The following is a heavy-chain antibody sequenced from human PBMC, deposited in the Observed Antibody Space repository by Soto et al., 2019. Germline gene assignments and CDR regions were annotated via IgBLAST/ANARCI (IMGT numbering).Heavy chain of an antibody. Sequence: QVQLVQSGAEVKKPGSSVKVSCKASGGTFSSYAISWVRQAPGQGLEWMGGIIPIFGTANYAQKFQGRVTITADESTSTAYMELSSLRSEDTAVYYCATRPYCSGGSCYPYYYYGMDVWGQGTMVTVSS. J-gene: IGHJ6*02. CDR3: ATRPYCSGGSCYPYYYYGMDV. CDR2: IIPIFGTA. V-gene: IGHV1-69*01. CDR1: GGTFSSYA. D-gene: IGHD2-15*01.